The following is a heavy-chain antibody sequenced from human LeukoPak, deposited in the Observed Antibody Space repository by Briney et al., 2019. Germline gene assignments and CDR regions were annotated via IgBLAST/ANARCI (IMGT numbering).Heavy chain of an antibody. D-gene: IGHD1-26*01. V-gene: IGHV3-30*02. J-gene: IGHJ3*02. Sequence: GGSLRLSCAASGFTFSSYGMHWVRQAPGKGLEWVAFIRYDGSNKYYADSVKGRFTISRDNSKNTLYLQMNSLRAEDTAVYYCAKGDLVGATRGDAFDIWGQGTMVTVSS. CDR2: IRYDGSNK. CDR3: AKGDLVGATRGDAFDI. CDR1: GFTFSSYG.